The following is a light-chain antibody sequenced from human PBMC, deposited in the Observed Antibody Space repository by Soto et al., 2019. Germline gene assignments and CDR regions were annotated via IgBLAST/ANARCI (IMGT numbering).Light chain of an antibody. CDR2: KAS. V-gene: IGKV1-5*03. CDR3: QQYKSHRRT. CDR1: QSISSW. J-gene: IGKJ1*01. Sequence: DIQMTQSPSTLSASVGDRVTITCRASQSISSWLAWYQQKPGKAPKLLINKASSLESGGPSRFSGSGSGTEFTLPSSSLQPDDFAAYYCQQYKSHRRTFGQGTKV.